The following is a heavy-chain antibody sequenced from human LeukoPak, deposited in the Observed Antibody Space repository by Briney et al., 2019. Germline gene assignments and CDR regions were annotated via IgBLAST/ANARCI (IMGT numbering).Heavy chain of an antibody. V-gene: IGHV3-30*04. CDR2: TSNDGINK. J-gene: IGHJ4*02. D-gene: IGHD6-19*01. CDR1: GFTFSSYA. CDR3: ARDKVSTKGYSSGWSFDY. Sequence: PGRSLRLSCAASGFTFSSYAMHWVRQAPGKGLEWVAVTSNDGINKYYSDSVKGRPTMSRDNSKNTLYLQMDSLRAEDTAVYYCARDKVSTKGYSSGWSFDYWGQGTLVTVSS.